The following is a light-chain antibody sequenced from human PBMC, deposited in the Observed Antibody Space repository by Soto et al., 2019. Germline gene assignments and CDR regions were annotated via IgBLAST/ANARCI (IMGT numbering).Light chain of an antibody. J-gene: IGKJ1*01. Sequence: DIQMTQSPSTLSAFVGDRVTITCRASQTISSWLAWYQQKPGKAPKLLIYKASSLESGVPSRFSGSGSGTEFTLPISSLQPDDFATYYCQQYSSYWTFGQGTKVEIK. CDR1: QTISSW. CDR3: QQYSSYWT. CDR2: KAS. V-gene: IGKV1-5*03.